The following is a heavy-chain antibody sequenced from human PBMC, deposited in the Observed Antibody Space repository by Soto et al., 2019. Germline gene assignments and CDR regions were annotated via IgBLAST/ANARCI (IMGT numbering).Heavy chain of an antibody. V-gene: IGHV3-48*01. D-gene: IGHD6-13*01. CDR2: ISSSSSTI. J-gene: IGHJ4*02. Sequence: PGGSLRLSCAASGFTFSSYSMNWVRQAPGKGLEWVSYISSSSSTIYYADSVKGRFTISRDNAKNSLYLQMNSLRAEDTAVYYCARDSEQLVFDYWGQGTLVTVSS. CDR3: ARDSEQLVFDY. CDR1: GFTFSSYS.